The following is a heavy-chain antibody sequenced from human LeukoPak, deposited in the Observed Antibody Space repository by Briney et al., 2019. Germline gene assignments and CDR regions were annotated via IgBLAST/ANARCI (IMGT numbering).Heavy chain of an antibody. Sequence: GGSLRLSCAASGFTFSTSFMFWVRQAPGKGLEWVSHIEGDGTSTSYADSVKGRFTISRDNAKSTLYLQLNSLRADDTAVYYCARGGLPGGFDHWGQGALVTVSS. CDR1: GFTFSTSF. D-gene: IGHD2-15*01. CDR3: ARGGLPGGFDH. V-gene: IGHV3-74*01. CDR2: IEGDGTST. J-gene: IGHJ4*02.